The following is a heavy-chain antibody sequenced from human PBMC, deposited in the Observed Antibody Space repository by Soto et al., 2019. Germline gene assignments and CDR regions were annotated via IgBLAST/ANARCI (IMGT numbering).Heavy chain of an antibody. D-gene: IGHD3-3*01. CDR1: GFTFSSYG. J-gene: IGHJ4*02. CDR2: ISYDGSNK. V-gene: IGHV3-30*18. CDR3: AKVGGLGSRFLGLCDY. Sequence: QVQLVESGGGVVQPGRSLRLSCAASGFTFSSYGMHWVRQAPGKGLEWVAVISYDGSNKYYADSVKGRFTISRDNSKNTLYLQMNSLRAEDTAVYYCAKVGGLGSRFLGLCDYWGQGTLVTVSS.